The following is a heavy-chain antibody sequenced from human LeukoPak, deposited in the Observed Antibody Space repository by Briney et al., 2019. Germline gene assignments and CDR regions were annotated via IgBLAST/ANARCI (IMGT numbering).Heavy chain of an antibody. CDR3: ARFEYSSSSVDY. CDR1: GGSFSGYY. J-gene: IGHJ4*02. D-gene: IGHD6-6*01. Sequence: SETLSLTCAVYGGSFSGYYWSWIRQPPGKGLEWIGEINHSGSTNYNPSLKSRVTISVDTSKNQFSLKLSSVTAADTAVYYCARFEYSSSSVDYWGQGTLVTVSS. CDR2: INHSGST. V-gene: IGHV4-34*01.